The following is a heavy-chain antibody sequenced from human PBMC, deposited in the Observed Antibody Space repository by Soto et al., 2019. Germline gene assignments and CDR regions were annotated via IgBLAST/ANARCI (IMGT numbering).Heavy chain of an antibody. CDR1: GGSINSYY. J-gene: IGHJ5*01. CDR2: IFYSGST. D-gene: IGHD3-10*02. V-gene: IGHV4-59*01. CDR3: ASMIGDPVLSFDS. Sequence: QVQLQESGPGLVKPSETLSLTCTVSGGSINSYYWSWIRQPPGKGLEWIGFIFYSGSTSYNPSLKSRVTISIDTSEYQFSLKLNSVTAADTAVYYCASMIGDPVLSFDSWGQGTLVAVSS.